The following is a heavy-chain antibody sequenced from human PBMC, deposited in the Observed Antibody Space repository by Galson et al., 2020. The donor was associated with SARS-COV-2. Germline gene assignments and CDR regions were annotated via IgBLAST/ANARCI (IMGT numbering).Heavy chain of an antibody. Sequence: PSETLSLTCAVSGGSVSSGAFSWTWIRQPPGTGLERIGYIYDSGNTYYNPSLKSRVSISVDRSKNQFSLNLSSVTAADTAVYYCARGQQTELLTPFDFWGQGTLVTVSS. CDR3: ARGQQTELLTPFDF. D-gene: IGHD1-26*01. CDR2: IYDSGNT. CDR1: GGSVSSGAFS. V-gene: IGHV4-30-2*01. J-gene: IGHJ4*02.